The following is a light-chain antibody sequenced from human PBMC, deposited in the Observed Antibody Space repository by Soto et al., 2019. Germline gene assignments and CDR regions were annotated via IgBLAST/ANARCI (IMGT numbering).Light chain of an antibody. J-gene: IGKJ1*01. V-gene: IGKV2-28*01. Sequence: DIVMTQSPLSLPVTPGEPASISCRSSQSLLHSNGYNYLDWYLQKPGQSPQLLIYLGSNRASGVPDRFSGSGSGTDFTLKISRVEAEHVGVYYCMQPLQSWTFGQGTKVEI. CDR1: QSLLHSNGYNY. CDR2: LGS. CDR3: MQPLQSWT.